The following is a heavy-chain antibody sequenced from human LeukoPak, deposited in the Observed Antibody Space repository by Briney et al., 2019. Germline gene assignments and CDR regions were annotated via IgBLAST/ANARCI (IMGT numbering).Heavy chain of an antibody. CDR1: GGSFSGYY. J-gene: IGHJ2*01. Sequence: KASETLSLTCAVYGGSFSGYYWSWIRQPPGKGLEWIGEINHSGSTNYNPSLKSRVTISVDTSKNQFSLKLSSVTAADTAVYYCARGPGPHSSGRGWYFDLWGRGTLVTVSS. V-gene: IGHV4-34*01. CDR2: INHSGST. D-gene: IGHD6-19*01. CDR3: ARGPGPHSSGRGWYFDL.